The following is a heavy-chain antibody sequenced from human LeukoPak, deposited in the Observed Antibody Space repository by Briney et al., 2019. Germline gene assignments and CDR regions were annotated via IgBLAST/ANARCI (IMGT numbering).Heavy chain of an antibody. Sequence: ASVKVSCKASGYTFTSYDINWVRQAPGQGLEWMGWINPHSGNTGYAQKFQGRVTMTRDTSISTAYMELSRLRSDDTAVYYCATPFNYDFWRDYWGQGTLVTVSS. CDR1: GYTFTSYD. D-gene: IGHD3-3*01. CDR2: INPHSGNT. CDR3: ATPFNYDFWRDY. J-gene: IGHJ4*02. V-gene: IGHV1-8*01.